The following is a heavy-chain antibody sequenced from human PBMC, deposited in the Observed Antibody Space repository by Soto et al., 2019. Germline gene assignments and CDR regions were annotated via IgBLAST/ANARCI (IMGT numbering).Heavy chain of an antibody. D-gene: IGHD4-17*01. V-gene: IGHV5-51*01. CDR2: IYPGDSDT. J-gene: IGHJ6*02. Sequence: PGESLKISCKGSGYSFTSYWIGWVRQMPGKGLEWMGIIYPGDSDTRYSPSFQGQVTISADKSISTAYLQWSSLNASDTAMYYCARTLKRSTVDYYYYYGIDVWGQGTTVTVSS. CDR3: ARTLKRSTVDYYYYYGIDV. CDR1: GYSFTSYW.